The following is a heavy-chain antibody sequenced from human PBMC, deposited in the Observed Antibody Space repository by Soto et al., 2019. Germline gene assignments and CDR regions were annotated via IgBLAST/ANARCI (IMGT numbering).Heavy chain of an antibody. Sequence: SETLSLTCTVSGGSISSYYWSWIRQPPGKGLEWIGYIYYSGSTNYNPSLKSRVTISVDTSKNQFSLKLSSVTAADTAVYYCARLVTRLGSFYYYYYMDVWGKGTTVTVSS. V-gene: IGHV4-59*01. D-gene: IGHD6-25*01. CDR3: ARLVTRLGSFYYYYYMDV. CDR1: GGSISSYY. J-gene: IGHJ6*03. CDR2: IYYSGST.